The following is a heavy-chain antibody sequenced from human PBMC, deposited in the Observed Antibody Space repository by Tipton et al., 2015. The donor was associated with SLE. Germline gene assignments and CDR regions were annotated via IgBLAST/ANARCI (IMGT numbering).Heavy chain of an antibody. CDR3: ARGGLGYSYYYYMDV. CDR1: GGSISSYY. J-gene: IGHJ6*03. Sequence: TLSLTCTVSGGSISSYYWSWIRQPPGKGLEWIGYIYYSGSTNYNPSLKSRVTISVDTSKNQFSLKLSSVTAADTAVYYCARGGLGYSYYYYMDVWGQGTLVTVSS. V-gene: IGHV4-59*01. CDR2: IYYSGST. D-gene: IGHD5-18*01.